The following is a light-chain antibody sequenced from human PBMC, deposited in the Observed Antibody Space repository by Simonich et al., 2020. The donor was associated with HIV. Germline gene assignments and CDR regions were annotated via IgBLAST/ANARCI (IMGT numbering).Light chain of an antibody. Sequence: EIVMTQSPATLSVSPGERATLSCRASQSVSSNIAWYQQKPGQAPRLLIYDASNRATGIPARCSGSGSGTDFTLTISSLEPEDFAVYYCQQRSNWPITFGQGTRLEIK. CDR3: QQRSNWPIT. J-gene: IGKJ5*01. CDR2: DAS. V-gene: IGKV3-11*01. CDR1: QSVSSN.